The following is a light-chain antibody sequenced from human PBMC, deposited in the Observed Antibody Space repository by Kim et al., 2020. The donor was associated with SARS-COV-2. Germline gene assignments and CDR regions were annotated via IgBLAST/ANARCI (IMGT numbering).Light chain of an antibody. CDR1: QSVLYSSNNKNY. V-gene: IGKV4-1*01. CDR2: WAS. Sequence: DIVMTQSPDSLAVSLGERATINCKSSQSVLYSSNNKNYLAWYQQKPGQPPKLLIYWASIREYGVPDRFSGSGSGTDFTLTISSLQAEDVAVYHCHQYYAAPWTFGQGTKVDIK. J-gene: IGKJ1*01. CDR3: HQYYAAPWT.